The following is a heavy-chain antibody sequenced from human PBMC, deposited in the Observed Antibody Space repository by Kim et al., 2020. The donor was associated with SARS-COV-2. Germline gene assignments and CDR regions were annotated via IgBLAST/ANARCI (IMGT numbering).Heavy chain of an antibody. Sequence: STNYNPSLKSRVTISVYTSKNQFSLKLSSVTAADTAVYYCARGLYGGDDYWGQGTLVTVSS. V-gene: IGHV4-59*09. J-gene: IGHJ4*02. CDR2: ST. D-gene: IGHD3-16*01. CDR3: ARGLYGGDDY.